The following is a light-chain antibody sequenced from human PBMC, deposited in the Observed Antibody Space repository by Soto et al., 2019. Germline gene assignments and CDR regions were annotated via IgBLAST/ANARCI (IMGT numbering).Light chain of an antibody. Sequence: DIHLTQSPSFLSASVGDRVTVTCRASQDISTYLAWFQQKPGKAPQLLVYPASTLQGGVPSRFSGRGSGTEFSLTISSLQPEDFATYYCQQLCTYPYTFGQGTKLDIK. CDR3: QQLCTYPYT. CDR2: PAS. CDR1: QDISTY. J-gene: IGKJ2*01. V-gene: IGKV1-9*01.